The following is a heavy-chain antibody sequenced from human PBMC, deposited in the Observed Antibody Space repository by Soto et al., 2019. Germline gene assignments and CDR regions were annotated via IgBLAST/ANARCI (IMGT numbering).Heavy chain of an antibody. CDR1: GDTFTDYY. D-gene: IGHD2-21*02. Sequence: QVQLMQSGAEVKKPGASVKVSCKASGDTFTDYYIHWVRQAPGQGLEWMGTVNPSGGHTTYAQHILGRVTMTRDTSTSTLYMGLNSLTSDDTAIYYCARGGNVVLVTAAFDYWGQGSLVTVSS. CDR2: VNPSGGHT. J-gene: IGHJ4*02. V-gene: IGHV1-46*01. CDR3: ARGGNVVLVTAAFDY.